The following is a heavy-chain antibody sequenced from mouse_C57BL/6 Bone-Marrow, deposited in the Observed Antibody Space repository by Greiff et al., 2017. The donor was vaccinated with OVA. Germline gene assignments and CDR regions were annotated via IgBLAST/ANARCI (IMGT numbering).Heavy chain of an antibody. V-gene: IGHV1-80*01. CDR2: IYPGDGDT. CDR1: GYAFSSYW. J-gene: IGHJ2*01. Sequence: QVQLQQSGAELVKPGASVKISCKASGYAFSSYWMNWVKQRPGRGLEWIGQIYPGDGDTNYNGKFKGKATLTADKSSSTAYMQLSSLTSEDSAVYFCARGYYGSSCLFDYWGQGTTLTVSS. D-gene: IGHD1-1*01. CDR3: ARGYYGSSCLFDY.